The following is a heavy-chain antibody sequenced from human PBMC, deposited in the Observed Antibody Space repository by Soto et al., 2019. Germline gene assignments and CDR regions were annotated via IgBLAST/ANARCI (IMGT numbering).Heavy chain of an antibody. CDR2: IYYSGIT. CDR3: ARDSGSGSYSYNCFDP. Sequence: PSETLSLTCTVSGGSISSYYWSWIREPPGKGLEWIGYIYYSGITKYSRSLKSRVTISVDPSKNQFSLKLSSVTAADTAVYYCARDSGSGSYSYNCFDPWGQGTLVTVSS. J-gene: IGHJ5*02. CDR1: GGSISSYY. D-gene: IGHD3-10*01. V-gene: IGHV4-59*01.